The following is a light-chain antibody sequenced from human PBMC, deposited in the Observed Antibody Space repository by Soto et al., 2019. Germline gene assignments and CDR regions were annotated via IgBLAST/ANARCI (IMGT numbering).Light chain of an antibody. CDR2: EVD. CDR1: SDDIGTYNY. CDR3: SSFVHKRNLI. Sequence: QSVLTQPPSASGSPGQTVTISCTGTSDDIGTYNYVSWYQQHAGSVPRLIIFEVDKRPSGVPTRFSGSKSGNTASLTISGLRAEDEADYYCSSFVHKRNLIFGGGTKLTVL. J-gene: IGLJ2*01. V-gene: IGLV2-8*01.